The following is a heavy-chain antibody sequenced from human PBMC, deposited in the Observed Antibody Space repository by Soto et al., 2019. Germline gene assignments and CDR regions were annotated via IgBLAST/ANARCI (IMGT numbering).Heavy chain of an antibody. CDR1: ADSINSDKYY. CDR3: ARDSSGWYGTHDY. CDR2: IYYRGNA. Sequence: SETLSLTCSVSADSINSDKYYWGWIRQPPGKGLEWIGCIYYRGNAYYNPSLQTRVTISVDTSKNQFSLKLSSVTAADTAVYYCARDSSGWYGTHDYWGQGTLVTVSS. V-gene: IGHV4-39*07. J-gene: IGHJ4*02. D-gene: IGHD6-19*01.